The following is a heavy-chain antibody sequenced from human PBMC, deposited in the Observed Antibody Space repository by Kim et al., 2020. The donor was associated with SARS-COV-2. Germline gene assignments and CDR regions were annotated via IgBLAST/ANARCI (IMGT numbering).Heavy chain of an antibody. CDR2: ISYDGSNK. V-gene: IGHV3-30*18. J-gene: IGHJ1*01. CDR1: GFTFSSYG. CDR3: AKDQRDFEYSSSLYFQH. D-gene: IGHD6-6*01. Sequence: GGSLRLSCAASGFTFSSYGMHWVRQAPGKGLEWVAVISYDGSNKYYADSVKGRFTISRDNSKNTLYLQMNSLRAEDTAVYYCAKDQRDFEYSSSLYFQHWGQGTLVTVSS.